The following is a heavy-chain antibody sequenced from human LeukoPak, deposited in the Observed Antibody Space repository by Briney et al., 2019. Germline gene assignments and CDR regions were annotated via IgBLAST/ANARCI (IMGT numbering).Heavy chain of an antibody. CDR2: FDPEDGET. CDR1: GYTLTELS. D-gene: IGHD6-19*01. Sequence: ASVKVSCKVSGYTLTELSMHWVRQAPGKGLEWMGGFDPEDGETIYAQKFQGRVTMTEDTSKDTAYMELSSLRSEDTAVYYCATIGPSSGWFPCNYWGQGTLVTVSS. J-gene: IGHJ4*02. V-gene: IGHV1-24*01. CDR3: ATIGPSSGWFPCNY.